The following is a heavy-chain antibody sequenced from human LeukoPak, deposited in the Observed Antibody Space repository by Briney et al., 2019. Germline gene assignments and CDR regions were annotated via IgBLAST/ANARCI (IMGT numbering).Heavy chain of an antibody. V-gene: IGHV1-2*02. CDR1: GYTFTGYY. Sequence: ASVKVSCKASGYTFTGYYMHWVRQAPGQGLEWMGWINPNSGGTNYAQKFRGRVTMTRDTSISTAYMELSRLRSDDTAVYYCARDPIGGYCSSTSCPFDYWGQGTLVTVSS. CDR2: INPNSGGT. CDR3: ARDPIGGYCSSTSCPFDY. J-gene: IGHJ4*02. D-gene: IGHD2-2*01.